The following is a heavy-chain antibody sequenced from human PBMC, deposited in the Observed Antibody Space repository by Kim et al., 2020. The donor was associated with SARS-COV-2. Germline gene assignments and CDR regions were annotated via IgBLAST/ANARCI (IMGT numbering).Heavy chain of an antibody. CDR3: ARVSWESVDWYPEAFDY. J-gene: IGHJ4*02. V-gene: IGHV4-61*01. CDR2: IYYSGST. D-gene: IGHD3-9*01. Sequence: SETLSLICTVSGGSVSSGSYYWSWIRQPPGKGLEWIGYIYYSGSTNYNPSLKSRVTISVDTSKNQFSLKLSSVTAADTAVYYCARVSWESVDWYPEAFDYWGQGTLVTVSS. CDR1: GGSVSSGSYY.